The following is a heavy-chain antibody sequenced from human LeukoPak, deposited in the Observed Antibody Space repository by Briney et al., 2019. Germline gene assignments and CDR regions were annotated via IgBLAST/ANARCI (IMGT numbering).Heavy chain of an antibody. CDR2: IYNSGST. CDR1: GGSISSSSVY. V-gene: IGHV4-39*07. CDR3: AREIMVRGAISYYYYMDV. D-gene: IGHD3-10*01. J-gene: IGHJ6*03. Sequence: SETLSLTCTVSGGSISSSSVYWGWIRQPPGKGLKWIGNIYNSGSTDYNPSLKSRVTISVDTSKNQFSLKLSSVTAADTAVYYCAREIMVRGAISYYYYMDVWGKGTTVTISS.